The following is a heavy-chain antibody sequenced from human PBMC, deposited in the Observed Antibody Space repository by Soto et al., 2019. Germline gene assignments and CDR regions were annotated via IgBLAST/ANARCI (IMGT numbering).Heavy chain of an antibody. Sequence: PGGSLRLSCAASGFTFSSYSMNWVRQAPGKGLEWVSSISSISSYIYYADSVKGRFTISRDNAKNSLYLQMNSLRAEDTAVYYCASPPLAAADGAEYFQHWGQGTLVTVSS. CDR1: GFTFSSYS. CDR3: ASPPLAAADGAEYFQH. V-gene: IGHV3-21*01. CDR2: ISSISSYI. J-gene: IGHJ1*01. D-gene: IGHD6-13*01.